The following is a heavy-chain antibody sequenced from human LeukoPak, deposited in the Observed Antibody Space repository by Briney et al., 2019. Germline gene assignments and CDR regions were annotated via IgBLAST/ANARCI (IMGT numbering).Heavy chain of an antibody. Sequence: GGSLRLSCAASGSTFSSYAMSWVRQAPGKGLEWVAVISYDGSNKYYADSVKGRFTISRDNSKNTLYLQMNSLRAEDTAVYYCAKDGYCSGGSCYSTQHLDYWGQGTLVTVSS. CDR1: GSTFSSYA. D-gene: IGHD2-15*01. CDR3: AKDGYCSGGSCYSTQHLDY. V-gene: IGHV3-30*18. J-gene: IGHJ4*02. CDR2: ISYDGSNK.